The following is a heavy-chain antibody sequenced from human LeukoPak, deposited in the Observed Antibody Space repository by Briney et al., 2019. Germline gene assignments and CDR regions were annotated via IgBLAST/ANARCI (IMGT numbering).Heavy chain of an antibody. D-gene: IGHD5-18*01. CDR1: GYTFSTYW. CDR2: ISGSGGGT. Sequence: PGGSLRLSCAHSGYTFSTYWVTWVRHAPGKGLEWVSGISGSGGGTYYADSVKGRFIISRDNAKNTLCLQMSSLRAEDTVVYYCAKDRWDTVMAHVDYWGQGTLVTVSS. CDR3: AKDRWDTVMAHVDY. J-gene: IGHJ4*02. V-gene: IGHV3-23*01.